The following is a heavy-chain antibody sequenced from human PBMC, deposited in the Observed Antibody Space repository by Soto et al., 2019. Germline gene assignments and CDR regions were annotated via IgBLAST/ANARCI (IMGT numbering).Heavy chain of an antibody. D-gene: IGHD3-3*01. Sequence: QITLNESGPTQVKPRQTLTLTCTFSGFSLTTSRVGVGWIRQSPGKAPEWLALIYWDDDKRYSPFLKSRLTITKDSTKNQVVLTMADLDPADTATYYCAHRVLRTVFGLVTTTAIYFDFWGQGTPVAVSS. CDR2: IYWDDDK. CDR1: GFSLTTSRVG. J-gene: IGHJ4*02. V-gene: IGHV2-5*02. CDR3: AHRVLRTVFGLVTTTAIYFDF.